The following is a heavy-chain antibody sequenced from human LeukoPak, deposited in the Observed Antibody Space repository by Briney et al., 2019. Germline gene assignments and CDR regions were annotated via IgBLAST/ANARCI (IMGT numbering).Heavy chain of an antibody. CDR1: GGSISSGSYY. Sequence: SQALSLTCTVSGGSISSGSYYWSWIRQPAGKGLEWIGRIYTSGSTNYNPSLKSRVTISVDTSKNQFSLKLSSVTAADTAVYYCARSPRRLPVYYFDYWGQGTLVTVSS. CDR2: IYTSGST. CDR3: ARSPRRLPVYYFDY. D-gene: IGHD5-12*01. V-gene: IGHV4-61*02. J-gene: IGHJ4*02.